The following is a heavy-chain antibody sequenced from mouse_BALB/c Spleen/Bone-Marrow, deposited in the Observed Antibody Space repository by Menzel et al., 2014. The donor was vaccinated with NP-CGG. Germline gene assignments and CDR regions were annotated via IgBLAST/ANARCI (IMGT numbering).Heavy chain of an antibody. CDR2: IDPANGNT. CDR1: GFNIKDTY. J-gene: IGHJ4*01. CDR3: ARWEYYAMDY. Sequence: VQLKDSGAELVKPGASVKLSCTASGFNIKDTYMHWVKQRPEQGLEWIGRIDPANGNTKYDPKFQGKATITADTSSNTAYLQLSSLTSEDTAVYYCARWEYYAMDYWLQGTSVTVSS. V-gene: IGHV14-3*02. D-gene: IGHD4-1*01.